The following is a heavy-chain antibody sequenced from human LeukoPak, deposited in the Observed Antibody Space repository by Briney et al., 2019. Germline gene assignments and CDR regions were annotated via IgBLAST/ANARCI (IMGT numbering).Heavy chain of an antibody. CDR1: GFTFSSYE. CDR3: AELGITMIGGV. J-gene: IGHJ6*04. Sequence: GGSLRLSCAASGFTFSSYEMDWVRQAPGKGLEWVSYISSSGSTIYYADSVKGRFTISRDNAKNSLYLQMNSLRAEDTAVYYCAELGITMIGGVWGKGTPVTISS. CDR2: ISSSGSTI. D-gene: IGHD3-10*02. V-gene: IGHV3-48*03.